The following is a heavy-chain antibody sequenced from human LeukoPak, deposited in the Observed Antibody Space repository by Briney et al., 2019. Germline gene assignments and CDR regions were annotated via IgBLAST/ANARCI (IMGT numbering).Heavy chain of an antibody. CDR3: ARVKYYYGSGRSRNWFDP. CDR2: INPNSGGT. Sequence: GASVKVSCKASGYTFTGYYMHWVRQAPGQGLEWMGWINPNSGGTNYAQKFQGRVTMTRDTSISTAYMELSRLGSDDTAVYYCARVKYYYGSGRSRNWFDPWGQGTLVTVSS. V-gene: IGHV1-2*02. J-gene: IGHJ5*02. D-gene: IGHD3-10*01. CDR1: GYTFTGYY.